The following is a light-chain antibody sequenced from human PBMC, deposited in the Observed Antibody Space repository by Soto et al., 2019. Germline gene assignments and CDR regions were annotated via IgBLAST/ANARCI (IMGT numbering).Light chain of an antibody. CDR3: SSYTNSSPFYV. V-gene: IGLV2-14*03. CDR2: DVS. Sequence: QSVLTQPASVSGSPGQSITISCTGTSSDVGGYNFVSWYQQHPGKAPKLMIYDVSNRPSGVSNRFSGSKSGNTASLTISGLQAEDEADYYCSSYTNSSPFYVFGTGTKLTVL. J-gene: IGLJ1*01. CDR1: SSDVGGYNF.